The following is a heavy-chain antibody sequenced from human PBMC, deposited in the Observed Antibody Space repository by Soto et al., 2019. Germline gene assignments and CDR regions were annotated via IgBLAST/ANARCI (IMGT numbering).Heavy chain of an antibody. CDR1: GYTFTGYA. CDR2: INAGNGNT. CDR3: ARSIVVVTALDY. V-gene: IGHV1-3*01. D-gene: IGHD2-21*02. J-gene: IGHJ4*02. Sequence: ASVKVSRKASGYTFTGYAMHWGRLAPGQRLEWMGWINAGNGNTKYSQKFQGRVTITRDTSASTAYMELSSLRSEDTAVYYCARSIVVVTALDYWGQGTLVTVSS.